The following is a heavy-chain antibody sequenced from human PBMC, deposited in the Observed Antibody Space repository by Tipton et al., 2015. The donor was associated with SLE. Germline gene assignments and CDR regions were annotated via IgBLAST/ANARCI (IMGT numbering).Heavy chain of an antibody. D-gene: IGHD4-17*01. Sequence: TLSLTCTVSGGSISRSSYYWGWIRQPPGKGLEWIGSIYYSGNTYYNPSLKSRVTISVDTSKNQFALKLSSATAADTAVYYCASSYGDFSWFDPWGQGTLVTVSS. CDR1: GGSISRSSYY. J-gene: IGHJ5*02. CDR3: ASSYGDFSWFDP. CDR2: IYYSGNT. V-gene: IGHV4-39*06.